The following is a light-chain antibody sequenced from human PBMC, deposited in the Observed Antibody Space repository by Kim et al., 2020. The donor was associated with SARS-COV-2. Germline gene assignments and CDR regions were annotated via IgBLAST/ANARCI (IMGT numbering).Light chain of an antibody. CDR3: QQYNQWPPWT. V-gene: IGKV3-15*01. Sequence: SPGERAPLSCRASQSVSSNLAWYQQKPGQAPRLVIHGASTRATGIPARFSGSGSGTEFTLTISSLQSEDFAVYYCQQYNQWPPWTFGQGTKVEIK. J-gene: IGKJ1*01. CDR1: QSVSSN. CDR2: GAS.